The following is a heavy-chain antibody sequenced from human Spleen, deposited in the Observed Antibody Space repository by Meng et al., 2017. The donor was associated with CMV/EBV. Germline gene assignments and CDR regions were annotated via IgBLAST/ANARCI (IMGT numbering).Heavy chain of an antibody. J-gene: IGHJ4*02. CDR1: GGSISSSSYY. CDR3: ARGPSFDY. V-gene: IGHV4-39*07. CDR2: IYYSGST. Sequence: QGQLEESGPALLKPSETLSLTCTVSGGSISSSSYYWGWIRQPPGKGLEWIGSIYYSGSTYYNPSLKSRVTISVDTSKNQFSLKLSSVTAADTAVYYCARGPSFDYWGQGTLVTVSS.